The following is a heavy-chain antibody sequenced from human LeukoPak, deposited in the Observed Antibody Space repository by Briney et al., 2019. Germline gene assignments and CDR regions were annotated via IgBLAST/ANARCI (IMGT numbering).Heavy chain of an antibody. V-gene: IGHV3-21*01. J-gene: IGHJ3*02. Sequence: GGSLRLSCAASGFTFSSYSMNWVRQAPGKGLEWVSSISSSSSYIYYADSVKGRFTISRDNAKNSLYLQMNSLRAEDTAVYYCARGQGLAVAGPAFDIWGQGTMVTVSS. CDR2: ISSSSSYI. D-gene: IGHD6-19*01. CDR3: ARGQGLAVAGPAFDI. CDR1: GFTFSSYS.